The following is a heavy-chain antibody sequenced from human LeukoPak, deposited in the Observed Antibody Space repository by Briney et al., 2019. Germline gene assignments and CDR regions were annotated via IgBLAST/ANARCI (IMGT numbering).Heavy chain of an antibody. CDR1: GYTFTGYY. CDR3: ATWNCGGDCQTINWFDP. D-gene: IGHD2-21*02. CDR2: INPISGGT. J-gene: IGHJ5*02. V-gene: IGHV1-2*02. Sequence: ASVKVSCKTSGYTFTGYYIHWVRQAPGQGLEWMGWINPISGGTNYAQKFQGRVTMTRDTSISTAYMELSSLRSEDTAVYYCATWNCGGDCQTINWFDPWGQGTLVTVSS.